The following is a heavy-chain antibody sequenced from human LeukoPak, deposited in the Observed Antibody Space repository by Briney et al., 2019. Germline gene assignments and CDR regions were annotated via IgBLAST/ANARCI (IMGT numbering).Heavy chain of an antibody. Sequence: GGPLRLSCAASGFPFSTYNMLWVRQAPGKGLEGISYIATTGGAMLYADSVKGRFTTYRDNVKNSLFLQLDSVRAEDTAIYYCAREFSHIYGSQCFDLWGRGTLVTVSS. CDR3: AREFSHIYGSQCFDL. D-gene: IGHD5-18*01. CDR1: GFPFSTYN. CDR2: IATTGGAM. V-gene: IGHV3-48*01. J-gene: IGHJ2*01.